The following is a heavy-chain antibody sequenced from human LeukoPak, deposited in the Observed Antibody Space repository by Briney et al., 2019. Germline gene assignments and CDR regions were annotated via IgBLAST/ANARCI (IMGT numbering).Heavy chain of an antibody. J-gene: IGHJ6*02. Sequence: PGGSLRLSCAASGFTFTSYWMTWVRQAPGKGLELVANIKKDGSEKYYVDSVKGRFTISRDNAKNSLYLQMNSLRAEDTAVYYCARGGGLDVWGQGATVTVSS. V-gene: IGHV3-7*03. CDR1: GFTFTSYW. CDR3: ARGGGLDV. D-gene: IGHD3-16*01. CDR2: IKKDGSEK.